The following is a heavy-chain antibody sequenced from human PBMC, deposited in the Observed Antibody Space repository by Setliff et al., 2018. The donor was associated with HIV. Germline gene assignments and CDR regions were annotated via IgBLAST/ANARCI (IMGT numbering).Heavy chain of an antibody. J-gene: IGHJ3*01. D-gene: IGHD3-16*01. CDR3: ARWGEPALKAFDV. Sequence: ETLSLTCTVSGASITSYYWNWIRQTPGKGLEWIGFGHHSGSSFYNPSLNRRVSISVDTAESQFILKLTSVTATDTAVYYCARWGEPALKAFDVWGRGTMVTVSS. CDR2: GHHSGSS. CDR1: GASITSYY. V-gene: IGHV4-59*08.